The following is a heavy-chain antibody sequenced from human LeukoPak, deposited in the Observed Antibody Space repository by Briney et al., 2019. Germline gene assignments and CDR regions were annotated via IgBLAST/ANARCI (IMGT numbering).Heavy chain of an antibody. CDR1: GYSFTSYW. CDR3: AAAVWYSSSWYLHFQH. J-gene: IGHJ1*01. D-gene: IGHD6-13*01. V-gene: IGHV5-51*01. CDR2: TYPGDSDT. Sequence: GESLKISCKGSGYSFTSYWIGWVRQMPGKGLEWMGITYPGDSDTRYSPSFQGQVTISADKSISTAYLQWSSLKASDTAMYYCAAAVWYSSSWYLHFQHWGQGTLVTVSS.